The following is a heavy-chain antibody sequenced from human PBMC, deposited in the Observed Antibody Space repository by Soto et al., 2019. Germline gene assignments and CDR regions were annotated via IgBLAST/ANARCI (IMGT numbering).Heavy chain of an antibody. J-gene: IGHJ4*02. CDR2: ISAFTDYT. CDR3: ATYRPCLTQQIVDVY. CDR1: GYTFTDHG. Sequence: QIQLVQSGAEVKKPGASVKVSCKTSGYTFTDHGISWVRQAPGQGLEWVGWISAFTDYTDYAQKFRGRVTLATDKSTTTASMELRSLTSDDTAVYYCATYRPCLTQQIVDVYWGQGTLVTVSS. V-gene: IGHV1-18*01. D-gene: IGHD3-16*01.